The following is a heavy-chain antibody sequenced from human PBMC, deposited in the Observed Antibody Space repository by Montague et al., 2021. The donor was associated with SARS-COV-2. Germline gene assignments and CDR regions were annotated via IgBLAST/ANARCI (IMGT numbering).Heavy chain of an antibody. CDR1: GGSITNNIDY. V-gene: IGHV4-39*02. CDR3: ARLKRYFDSSGSPSAFDF. D-gene: IGHD3-22*01. CDR2: IYYTGNT. Sequence: SETLSLTCTVSGGSITNNIDYWAWIRQPPGKGLEWIGSIYYTGNTYYNPSLKSRVTISVVTSKNHFTLKLSSVTAAETAVYYCARLKRYFDSSGSPSAFDFWGKGTTVTVSS. J-gene: IGHJ3*01.